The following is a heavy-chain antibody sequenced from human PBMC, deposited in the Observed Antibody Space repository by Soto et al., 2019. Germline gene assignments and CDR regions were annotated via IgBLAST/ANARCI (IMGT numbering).Heavy chain of an antibody. J-gene: IGHJ6*02. D-gene: IGHD2-21*02. CDR1: GYTFTSYA. V-gene: IGHV1-3*01. Sequence: QVQLVQSGAEVKKPGASVKVSCKASGYTFTSYAMHWVRQAPGQRLEWMGWINAGNGNTNYAQKLQGRVTMTTDTSTSTAYMELRSLRSDDTAVYYCARQHIVVVTAIRDYYYGMDVWGQGTTVTVSS. CDR2: INAGNGNT. CDR3: ARQHIVVVTAIRDYYYGMDV.